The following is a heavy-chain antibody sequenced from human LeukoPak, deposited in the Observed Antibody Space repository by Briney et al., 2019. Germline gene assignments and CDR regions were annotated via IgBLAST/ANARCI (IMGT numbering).Heavy chain of an antibody. CDR1: GYTFTSYG. V-gene: IGHV1-18*01. D-gene: IGHD2-2*02. Sequence: ASVKVSCKASGYTFTSYGISWVRQAPGQGLEWMGWISAYNGNTNFAQKLQGRVTMTTDTSTTTAFMELRSLRSDDTAVYYCARDEDCSSTSCYTHYYYGMDVWGKGTTVTVSS. CDR3: ARDEDCSSTSCYTHYYYGMDV. CDR2: ISAYNGNT. J-gene: IGHJ6*04.